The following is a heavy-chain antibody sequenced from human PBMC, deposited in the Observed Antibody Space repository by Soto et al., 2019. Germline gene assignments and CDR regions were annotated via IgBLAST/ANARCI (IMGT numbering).Heavy chain of an antibody. V-gene: IGHV1-18*01. Sequence: QGQLVQSGPEVKKPGAPVKVSCKTSGYTFSRYGISWVRQAPGQGLEWMGWISGYNGDTNYAQKVQGRVTMTIDTSTYPAYMELRSLTSDDTAIYYCAKNGQPPYYYYGMDVWGQGTTVTVSS. CDR2: ISGYNGDT. CDR3: AKNGQPPYYYYGMDV. D-gene: IGHD2-8*01. J-gene: IGHJ6*02. CDR1: GYTFSRYG.